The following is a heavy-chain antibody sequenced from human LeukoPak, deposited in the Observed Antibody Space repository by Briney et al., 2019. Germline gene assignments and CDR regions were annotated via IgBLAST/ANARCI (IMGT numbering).Heavy chain of an antibody. CDR1: GFTFSSYW. V-gene: IGHV3-7*01. Sequence: GGSLRLSCAASGFTFSSYWMSWVRQAPGKGLEWVADVKADGSDKQYVDSVKGRFSISRDNAKNLLYLQMNSLRVEDTAVYYCARDTSTATSTWGAFDVWGQGTMVTVSS. CDR3: ARDTSTATSTWGAFDV. CDR2: VKADGSDK. D-gene: IGHD6-13*01. J-gene: IGHJ3*01.